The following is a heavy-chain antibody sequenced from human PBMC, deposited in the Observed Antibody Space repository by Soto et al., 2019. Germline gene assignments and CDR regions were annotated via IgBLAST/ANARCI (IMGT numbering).Heavy chain of an antibody. CDR3: ARDVSPGTSTLYLDAFDI. Sequence: EAQLVESGGGLVQPGGSLRLSCEASGFSLGSYWMTWVRQAPGKGLEWVANIKKDGSRTSYLDSVRGRFTISRDNVGNSLSLQMDSLRAEGTGLYFCARDVSPGTSTLYLDAFDIWGQGTMVTVSS. J-gene: IGHJ3*02. V-gene: IGHV3-7*05. D-gene: IGHD2-8*01. CDR1: GFSLGSYW. CDR2: IKKDGSRT.